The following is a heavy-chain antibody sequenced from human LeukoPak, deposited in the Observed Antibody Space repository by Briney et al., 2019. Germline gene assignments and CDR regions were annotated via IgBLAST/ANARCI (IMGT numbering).Heavy chain of an antibody. Sequence: GASVKVSCKASGGTFSSYAISWVRQAPGQGLEWMGWISAYNGNTNYAQKLQGRVTMTTDTSTSTAYMELRSLRSDDTAVYYCARILGYCSGGSCYLVAFDIWGQGTMVTVSS. CDR1: GGTFSSYA. J-gene: IGHJ3*02. V-gene: IGHV1-18*01. CDR3: ARILGYCSGGSCYLVAFDI. D-gene: IGHD2-15*01. CDR2: ISAYNGNT.